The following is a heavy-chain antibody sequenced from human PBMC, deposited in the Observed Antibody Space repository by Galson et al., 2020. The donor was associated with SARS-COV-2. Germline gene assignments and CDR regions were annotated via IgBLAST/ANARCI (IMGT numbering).Heavy chain of an antibody. CDR1: GGSVSSGSYY. Sequence: SETLSLTCTVSGGSVSSGSYYWSWIRQPPGKGLEWIGYIYYSGNTNYNPSLKSRVTISVDTSNNQFSLKLSSVTAADTAVYYCARVALGHCSGGSCSPLRYFDDWGQGTLVTVSS. CDR2: IYYSGNT. J-gene: IGHJ4*02. D-gene: IGHD2-15*01. CDR3: ARVALGHCSGGSCSPLRYFDD. V-gene: IGHV4-61*01.